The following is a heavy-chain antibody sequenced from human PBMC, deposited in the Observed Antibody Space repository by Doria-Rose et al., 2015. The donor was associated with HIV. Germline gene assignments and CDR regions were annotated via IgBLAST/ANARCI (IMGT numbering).Heavy chain of an antibody. V-gene: IGHV4-38-2*02. Sequence: WGWIRQPPGKGLEWIGNIHHTGDTYYNLSLNGRVTMSVDTSKNQFSLKLNSVSGADTAVYYCGRGSGYPTAWTYYDPWGQGTLVSVPS. CDR2: IHHTGDT. CDR3: GRGSGYPTAWTYYDP. J-gene: IGHJ5*02. D-gene: IGHD1-7*01.